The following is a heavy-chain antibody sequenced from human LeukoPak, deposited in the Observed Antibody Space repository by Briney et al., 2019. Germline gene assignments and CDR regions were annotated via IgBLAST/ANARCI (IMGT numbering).Heavy chain of an antibody. CDR3: ARSRRYSYDAFDI. D-gene: IGHD5-18*01. Sequence: PSEGLSLTCTVSGGSISSYYWSWIRQPPGKGLEWIGYIYYSGSTNYNPSLKSRVTISVDTSKNQLSPKLSSVTAADTAVYYCARSRRYSYDAFDIWGQGTMVTASS. CDR2: IYYSGST. CDR1: GGSISSYY. V-gene: IGHV4-59*08. J-gene: IGHJ3*02.